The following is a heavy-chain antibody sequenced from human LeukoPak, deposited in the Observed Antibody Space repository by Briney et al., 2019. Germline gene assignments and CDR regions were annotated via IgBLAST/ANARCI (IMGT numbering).Heavy chain of an antibody. CDR3: ARADLRFLEWLYDY. D-gene: IGHD3-3*01. V-gene: IGHV1-2*06. J-gene: IGHJ4*02. Sequence: ASVKVSCKASGGTFSSYAISWVRQAPGQGLEWMGRINPNSGGTNYAQKFQGRVTMTRDTSISTAYMELSRLRSDDTAVYYCARADLRFLEWLYDYWGQGTLVTVSS. CDR2: INPNSGGT. CDR1: GGTFSSYA.